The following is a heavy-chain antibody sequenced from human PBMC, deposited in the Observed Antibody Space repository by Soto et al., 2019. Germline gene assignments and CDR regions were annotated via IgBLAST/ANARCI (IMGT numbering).Heavy chain of an antibody. CDR1: GGTFSSYA. J-gene: IGHJ6*02. V-gene: IGHV1-69*13. CDR3: ARVYYYGSGSYYNPPVYYYYYGMDV. CDR2: IIPIFGTA. D-gene: IGHD3-10*01. Sequence: SVKVSCKASGGTFSSYAISWVRQAPGQGLEWMGGIIPIFGTANYAQKFQGRVTITADESASTAYMELSSLRSEDTAVFYCARVYYYGSGSYYNPPVYYYYYGMDVWGQGTTVTVSS.